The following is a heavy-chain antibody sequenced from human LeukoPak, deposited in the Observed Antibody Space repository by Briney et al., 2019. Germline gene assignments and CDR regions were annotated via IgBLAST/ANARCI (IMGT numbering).Heavy chain of an antibody. Sequence: PGGSLRLSCAASGFIFSSFAMNWVRQAPGKGLEWVSGISASGGNTNYADSVKGRFTISRDNSQNTLYLQMDSLRAEDTAIYYRAKDFYESSGYSFDYWGHGTLVAVSS. CDR3: AKDFYESSGYSFDY. V-gene: IGHV3-23*01. CDR1: GFIFSSFA. D-gene: IGHD3-22*01. CDR2: ISASGGNT. J-gene: IGHJ4*01.